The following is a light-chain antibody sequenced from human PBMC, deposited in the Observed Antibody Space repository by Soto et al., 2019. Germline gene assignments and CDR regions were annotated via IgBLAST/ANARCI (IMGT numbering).Light chain of an antibody. V-gene: IGKV3-11*01. CDR2: DAS. J-gene: IGKJ1*01. Sequence: IVLTQSPVTLALSPGESAVLSCRASQSVSTSLAWYQHKPGQAPRLFIYDASKRAPGIPARFTGSGSGKDFTLTISSLEPEDIAVYYCQVRDVWPSFGQGTKVEIK. CDR3: QVRDVWPS. CDR1: QSVSTS.